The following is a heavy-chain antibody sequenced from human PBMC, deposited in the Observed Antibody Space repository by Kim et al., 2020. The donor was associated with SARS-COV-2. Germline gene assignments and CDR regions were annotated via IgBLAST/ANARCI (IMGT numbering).Heavy chain of an antibody. CDR3: ARPYGGGY. J-gene: IGHJ4*02. Sequence: SETLSLTCNVSGDSIGTSIYYWGWVRQPPGKGLQWLASIYHRGDTRYNPSLESRLSISMDTSKNQFSLRLTSVTATDTAVYFCARPYGGGYWGQGILVTVSS. D-gene: IGHD4-17*01. CDR2: IYHRGDT. V-gene: IGHV4-39*01. CDR1: GDSIGTSIYY.